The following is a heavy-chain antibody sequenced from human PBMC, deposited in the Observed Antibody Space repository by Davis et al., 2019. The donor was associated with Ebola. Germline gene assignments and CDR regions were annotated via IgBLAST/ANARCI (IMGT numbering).Heavy chain of an antibody. CDR3: VKWWAAMAPFDD. Sequence: GESLKISCAASGFTFSSYSMNWVRQAPGKGLEWVAFIRYDGSNKYYADSVKGRFTISRDNSESTLDLQMNSLRTEDTAVYYCVKWWAAMAPFDDWGQGTLVTVSS. J-gene: IGHJ4*02. CDR1: GFTFSSYS. V-gene: IGHV3-30*02. CDR2: IRYDGSNK. D-gene: IGHD5-18*01.